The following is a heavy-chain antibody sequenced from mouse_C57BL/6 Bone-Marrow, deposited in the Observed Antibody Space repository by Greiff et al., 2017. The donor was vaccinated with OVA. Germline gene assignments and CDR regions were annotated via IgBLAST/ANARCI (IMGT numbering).Heavy chain of an antibody. Sequence: DVQLQESGPGMVKPSQSLSLTCTVTGYSITSGYDWHWIRHFPGNKLEWMGYISYSGSTNYNPSLKSRISITHDTSKNHFFLKLNSVTTEDTATYYCARGGGIYYDYDGFAYWGQGTLVTVSA. CDR2: ISYSGST. D-gene: IGHD2-4*01. V-gene: IGHV3-1*01. CDR1: GYSITSGYD. CDR3: ARGGGIYYDYDGFAY. J-gene: IGHJ3*01.